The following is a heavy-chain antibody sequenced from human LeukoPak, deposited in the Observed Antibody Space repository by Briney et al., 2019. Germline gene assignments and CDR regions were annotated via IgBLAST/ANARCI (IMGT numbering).Heavy chain of an antibody. J-gene: IGHJ4*02. CDR3: ARLSYRRFDY. Sequence: SETLSLTCTVSSASISSGDLHWAWIRQPPGKGLEWIGSLSNSGNTYYNASLKTRVTICVDTSKNQFSLSLNSVTAADTAVYYCARLSYRRFDYWGQGNLVTVSS. CDR1: SASISSGDLH. CDR2: LSNSGNT. D-gene: IGHD4-11*01. V-gene: IGHV4-39*01.